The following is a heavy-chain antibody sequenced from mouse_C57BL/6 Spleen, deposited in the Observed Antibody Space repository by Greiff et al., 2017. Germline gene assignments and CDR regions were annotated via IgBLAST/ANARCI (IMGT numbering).Heavy chain of an antibody. V-gene: IGHV1-64*01. CDR2: IHPNSGST. J-gene: IGHJ3*01. D-gene: IGHD3-2*02. CDR1: GYTFTSYW. Sequence: QVQLQQPGAELVKPGASVKLSCKASGYTFTSYWMHWVKQRPGQGLEWIGMIHPNSGSTNYNEKFKSKATLTVDKSSSTAYMQLSSLTSEDSAVYYCARKEDSSGTGFAYWGQGTLVTVSA. CDR3: ARKEDSSGTGFAY.